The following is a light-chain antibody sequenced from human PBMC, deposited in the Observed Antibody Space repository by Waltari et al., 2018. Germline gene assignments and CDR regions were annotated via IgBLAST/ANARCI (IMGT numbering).Light chain of an antibody. CDR1: QSVSRT. J-gene: IGKJ1*01. CDR2: DAS. V-gene: IGKV3-20*01. Sequence: EIVLTQSPGTLSLSPGERATLSCRASQSVSRTLAWYQQKPGQSPRLPIYDASIRATGIPDRFSGSGSGTDFILTISGLEPEDLAVYYCQKYGRLPATFGQGTKVEIK. CDR3: QKYGRLPAT.